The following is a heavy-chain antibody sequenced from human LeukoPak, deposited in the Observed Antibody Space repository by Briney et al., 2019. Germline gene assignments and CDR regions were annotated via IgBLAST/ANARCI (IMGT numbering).Heavy chain of an antibody. D-gene: IGHD2/OR15-2a*01. V-gene: IGHV3-7*05. CDR2: INQDGSQK. J-gene: IGHJ4*02. CDR3: ARGFSADY. Sequence: PGRSLRLSCAASGFTFSTYWMNCGRQAPGKGLEWVASINQDGSQKYYVDSVKGRFTISRDNAKNSVYLQMNSLRAEDTAVYYCARGFSADYWGQGTLVTVSS. CDR1: GFTFSTYW.